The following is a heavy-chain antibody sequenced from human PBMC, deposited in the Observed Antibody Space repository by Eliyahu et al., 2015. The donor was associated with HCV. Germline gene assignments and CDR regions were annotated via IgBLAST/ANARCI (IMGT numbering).Heavy chain of an antibody. V-gene: IGHV3-53*01. J-gene: IGHJ3*02. CDR3: ARVKYNWNDRDAFDI. D-gene: IGHD1-20*01. Sequence: EVQLVESGGGLIQPGGSXXLSCAASGFTVSSNXMGWVRQAPGKGLEWVSVIYSGGSTYYAXSVKGRFTISRDNSKNTLYLQMNSLRAEDTAVYYCARVKYNWNDRDAFDIWGQGTMVTVSS. CDR2: IYSGGST. CDR1: GFTVSSNX.